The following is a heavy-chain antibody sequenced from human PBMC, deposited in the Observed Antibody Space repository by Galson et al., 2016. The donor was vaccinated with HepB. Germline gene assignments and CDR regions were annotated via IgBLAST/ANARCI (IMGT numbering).Heavy chain of an antibody. CDR2: ISGRSATI. V-gene: IGHV3-48*02. CDR3: ARDQVEDNYLWGTYGWHFDY. Sequence: SLRLSCAASGFNFSGYSMNWVRQVPGTGLEWISYISGRSATIYYADSVRGRFTISRDNAKNSVYLQMRSLRDEDTAVYFCARDQVEDNYLWGTYGWHFDYWGQGTLVTVSS. CDR1: GFNFSGYS. D-gene: IGHD3-16*01. J-gene: IGHJ4*02.